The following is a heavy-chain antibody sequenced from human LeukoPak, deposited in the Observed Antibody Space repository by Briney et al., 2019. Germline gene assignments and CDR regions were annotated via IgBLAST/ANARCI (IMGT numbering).Heavy chain of an antibody. CDR3: ARDLPADTGYETHDY. Sequence: ASVKVSCKTSGYTFTNYAISWVRRAPGQGLEWVGWTSAYNGNTDYAQKSQGRVTMTTDSSTSTAYMELRSLRSDDTAVYYCARDLPADTGYETHDYWGQGTLVTVSS. D-gene: IGHD5-12*01. CDR2: TSAYNGNT. J-gene: IGHJ4*02. V-gene: IGHV1-18*01. CDR1: GYTFTNYA.